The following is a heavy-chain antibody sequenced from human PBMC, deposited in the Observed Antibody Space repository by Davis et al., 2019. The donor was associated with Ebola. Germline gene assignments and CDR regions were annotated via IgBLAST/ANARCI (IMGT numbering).Heavy chain of an antibody. CDR3: ARGPGGYSSSWYPYFDY. J-gene: IGHJ4*02. Sequence: PSETLSLTCAVYGGSFSGYYWSWIRQPPGKGLEWIGEINHSGSTNYNPSLKSRVTISVDTSKNQFSLKLSSVTAADTAVYYCARGPGGYSSSWYPYFDYWGQGTLVTVSS. D-gene: IGHD6-13*01. CDR2: INHSGST. V-gene: IGHV4-34*01. CDR1: GGSFSGYY.